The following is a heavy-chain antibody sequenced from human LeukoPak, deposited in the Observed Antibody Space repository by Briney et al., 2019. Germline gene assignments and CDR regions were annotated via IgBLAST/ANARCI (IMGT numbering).Heavy chain of an antibody. J-gene: IGHJ4*02. Sequence: ETLSLTCTVSGGSISSYYWSLIRQPPGKGLEWIGYIYYSGSTNYNPSLKSRVTISVDTSKNQFSLKLSSVTAADTAVYYCARSITIFGVVDYWGQGTLVTVSS. CDR2: IYYSGST. CDR3: ARSITIFGVVDY. D-gene: IGHD3-3*01. V-gene: IGHV4-59*08. CDR1: GGSISSYY.